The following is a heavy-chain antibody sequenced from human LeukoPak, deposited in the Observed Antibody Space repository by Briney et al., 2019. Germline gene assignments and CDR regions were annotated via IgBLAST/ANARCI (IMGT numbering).Heavy chain of an antibody. CDR3: ARLRSSSDAYYGMDV. J-gene: IGHJ6*02. CDR2: IYYSGST. CDR1: GGSISSYY. D-gene: IGHD6-13*01. V-gene: IGHV4-59*08. Sequence: PSETLSLTCTVSGGSISSYYWSWIRQPPGKGLEWIGYIYYSGSTNYNPSLKGRVTISVDTSKNQFSLKLSSVTAADTAVYYCARLRSSSDAYYGMDVWGQGTTVPVSS.